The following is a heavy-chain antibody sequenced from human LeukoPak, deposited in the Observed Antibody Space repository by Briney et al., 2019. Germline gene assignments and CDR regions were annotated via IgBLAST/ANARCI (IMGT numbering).Heavy chain of an antibody. Sequence: GGSLRLSCAASGFTFSSYWMSWVRQAPGKGLEWVANIKQDGSEKYYVDSVKGRFTISRDNAKNSLYLQMNSLRAEDTAVYYCARDQDWNDRGGLDYWGQGTLVIVSS. CDR2: IKQDGSEK. V-gene: IGHV3-7*01. D-gene: IGHD1-1*01. CDR1: GFTFSSYW. CDR3: ARDQDWNDRGGLDY. J-gene: IGHJ4*02.